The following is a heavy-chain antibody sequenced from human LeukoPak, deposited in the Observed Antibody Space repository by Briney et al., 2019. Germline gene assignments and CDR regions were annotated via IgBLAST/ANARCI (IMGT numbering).Heavy chain of an antibody. J-gene: IGHJ3*02. D-gene: IGHD2-21*02. CDR1: GFTFSTYA. CDR3: AKGDGDQGAFDI. CDR2: ISAGGTT. Sequence: GGSLRLSCAASGFTFSTYAMGWVRQAPGKGLEWVSGISAGGTTYYADSVRGRFTVSRDNSKNTLYLQMNSLRAGDTAVYYCAKGDGDQGAFDIWGQGTMVTVSS. V-gene: IGHV3-23*01.